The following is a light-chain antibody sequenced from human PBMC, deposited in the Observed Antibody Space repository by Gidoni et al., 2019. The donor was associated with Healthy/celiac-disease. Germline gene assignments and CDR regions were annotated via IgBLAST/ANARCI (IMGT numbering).Light chain of an antibody. J-gene: IGKJ4*01. CDR1: QGISSY. CDR3: QQYYSYPLT. CDR2: AAS. V-gene: IGKV1-8*01. Sequence: IRMTQSPSSFSASTGDRVTITCRASQGISSYLAWYQQKPGKAPKLLIYAASTLQSGVPSRFSGSGSGTDFTLTISCLQSEDFATYYCQQYYSYPLTFGGGTKVEIK.